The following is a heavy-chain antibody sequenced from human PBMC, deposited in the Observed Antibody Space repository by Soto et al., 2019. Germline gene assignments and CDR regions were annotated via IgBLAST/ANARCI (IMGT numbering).Heavy chain of an antibody. D-gene: IGHD2-15*01. CDR3: AREFSRDVVVAATDSDY. V-gene: IGHV3-23*01. J-gene: IGHJ4*02. CDR2: ISGTAGNT. Sequence: PGGSLRLSCAASGFTFTSCAMSWVRQAPGKGLEWVSAISGTAGNTYHADSVKGRFTISRDISKNTLYLQMNSLRAEDTAVYYCAREFSRDVVVAATDSDYWGQGTLVTVSS. CDR1: GFTFTSCA.